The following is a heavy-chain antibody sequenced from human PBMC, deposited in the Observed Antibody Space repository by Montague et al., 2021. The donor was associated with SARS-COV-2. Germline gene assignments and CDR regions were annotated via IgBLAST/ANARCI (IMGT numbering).Heavy chain of an antibody. V-gene: IGHV2-70*11. CDR3: ARILVAAAGSPFDS. CDR1: GFSLSTSGMC. J-gene: IGHJ5*01. Sequence: VKPTQTLTPTCTFSGFSLSTSGMCVSWIRQPPGKALEWLARIDWDDDKYYSTSLKTRLTISKDTSKNQVVLTMTNMDPVDTATYYCARILVAAAGSPFDSWGQGTLVTVSS. D-gene: IGHD6-13*01. CDR2: IDWDDDK.